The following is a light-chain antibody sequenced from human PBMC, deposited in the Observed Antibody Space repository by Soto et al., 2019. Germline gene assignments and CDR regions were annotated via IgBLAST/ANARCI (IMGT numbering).Light chain of an antibody. Sequence: QSALTQPASLSASPGQSIAISCTGTSSYVGAFNYVSWYQQHPGKARKFMIFDVSSRPSGVSDRFSGSKSGNTASLTISGLQTEGEADYYCASYTTSSTYVFGTGTKVTV. CDR1: SSYVGAFNY. V-gene: IGLV2-14*03. CDR3: ASYTTSSTYV. J-gene: IGLJ1*01. CDR2: DVS.